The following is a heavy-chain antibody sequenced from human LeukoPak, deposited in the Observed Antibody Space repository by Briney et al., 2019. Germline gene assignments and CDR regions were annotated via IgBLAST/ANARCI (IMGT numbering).Heavy chain of an antibody. CDR1: GASISSSSYY. CDR2: IYYSGST. D-gene: IGHD3-3*01. CDR3: ARRPRGLEWFFDY. Sequence: SETLSLTCTVPGASISSSSYYWGWIRQPPGKGLEWIGNIYYSGSTYYNPSLRSRVTISVDTSKNQVSLNLSSVTAADTAVYYCARRPRGLEWFFDYWGRGTLVTVSS. V-gene: IGHV4-39*01. J-gene: IGHJ4*02.